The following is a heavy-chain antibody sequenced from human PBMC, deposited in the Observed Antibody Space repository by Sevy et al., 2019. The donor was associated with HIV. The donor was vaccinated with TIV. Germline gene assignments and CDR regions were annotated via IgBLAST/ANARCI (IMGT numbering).Heavy chain of an antibody. CDR2: ISGSGGST. J-gene: IGHJ3*02. D-gene: IGHD3-22*01. CDR1: GFTFSSYA. Sequence: GSLRLSCAASGFTFSSYAMSWVRQAPGKGLEWVSAISGSGGSTYYADSVKGRFTISRDNSKNTLYLQMNSLRAEDTAVYYCAKGQSYYDSSGYYSDAFDIWGQGTMVTVSS. CDR3: AKGQSYYDSSGYYSDAFDI. V-gene: IGHV3-23*01.